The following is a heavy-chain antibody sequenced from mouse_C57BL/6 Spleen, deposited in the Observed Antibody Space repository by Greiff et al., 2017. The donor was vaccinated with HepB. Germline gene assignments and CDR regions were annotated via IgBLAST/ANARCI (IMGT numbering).Heavy chain of an antibody. CDR1: GYTFTDYY. J-gene: IGHJ4*01. CDR2: IYPGSGNT. V-gene: IGHV1-84*01. Sequence: QVQLKESGPELVKPGASVKISCKASGYTFTDYYINWVKQRPGQGLEWIGWIYPGSGNTKYNEKFKGKATLTVDTSSSTAYMQLSSLTSEDSAVYFCARYPVGGNYERAMDYWGQGTSVTVSS. D-gene: IGHD2-1*01. CDR3: ARYPVGGNYERAMDY.